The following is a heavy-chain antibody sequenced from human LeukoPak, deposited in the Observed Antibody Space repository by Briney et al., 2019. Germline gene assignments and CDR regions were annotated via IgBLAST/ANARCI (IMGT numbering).Heavy chain of an antibody. J-gene: IGHJ4*02. Sequence: GGCLRLSFAASGFTFSSYGIHWVRQAPGKWLGWVAVISYDGSNKNYAESVKGRFTISRDNSKNKLYLQMNSLRAEDTAVYYCAKARGRAYFDYWGQGTLVTVSS. CDR2: ISYDGSNK. CDR1: GFTFSSYG. V-gene: IGHV3-30*18. CDR3: AKARGRAYFDY.